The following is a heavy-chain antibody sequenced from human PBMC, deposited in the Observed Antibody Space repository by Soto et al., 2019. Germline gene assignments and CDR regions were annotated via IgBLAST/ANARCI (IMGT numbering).Heavy chain of an antibody. J-gene: IGHJ5*01. D-gene: IGHD2-8*01. CDR2: IVVDSGNK. V-gene: IGHV1-58*01. Sequence: GSSVKLSCKAPGLTFTSSAVQWVRQARGQRLERIGWIVVDSGNKDYAQKFQERVTITWDMSTSTAYMELSSLGSEDTVVYYCAAALYCPYALCYEGYSLDSW. CDR3: AAALYCPYALCYEGYSLDS. CDR1: GLTFTSSA.